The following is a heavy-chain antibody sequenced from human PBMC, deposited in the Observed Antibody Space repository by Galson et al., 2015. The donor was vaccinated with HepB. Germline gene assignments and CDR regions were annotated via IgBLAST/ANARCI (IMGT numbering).Heavy chain of an antibody. CDR3: ARGAAAAGENDY. CDR2: INSDGSST. Sequence: SLRLSCAASGFTFSSYWMHWVRQAPGKGLVWVSRINSDGSSTSYADSVKGRFTISRDNAKNTLYLQMNSLRAEDTAVYYCARGAAAAGENDYWGQGTLVTVSS. J-gene: IGHJ4*02. V-gene: IGHV3-74*01. CDR1: GFTFSSYW. D-gene: IGHD6-13*01.